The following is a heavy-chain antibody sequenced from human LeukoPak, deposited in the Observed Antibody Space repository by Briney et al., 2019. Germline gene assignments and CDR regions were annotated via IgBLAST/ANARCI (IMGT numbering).Heavy chain of an antibody. Sequence: SETLSLTCTVSGGSISTSTYYWGWIRQPPGKGLEWIGTIYYTGSTYYNPSLKSRLTISVDTSKNQFSLKLTSVTAADTAVYYCARRGYGSGSYNWFDPWGQGTLVTVSS. CDR3: ARRGYGSGSYNWFDP. CDR2: IYYTGST. D-gene: IGHD3-10*01. V-gene: IGHV4-39*01. CDR1: GGSISTSTYY. J-gene: IGHJ5*02.